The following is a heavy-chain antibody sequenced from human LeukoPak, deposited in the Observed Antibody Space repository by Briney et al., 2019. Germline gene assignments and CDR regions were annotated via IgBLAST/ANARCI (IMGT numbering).Heavy chain of an antibody. D-gene: IGHD2-2*02. V-gene: IGHV3-21*01. J-gene: IGHJ6*03. CDR3: AREIYCSSTSCYRAYYMDV. CDR1: GFTFSSYS. Sequence: PGGSLRLSCAASGFTFSSYSMNWVRQAPGKGLEWVSSISSSSSYIYYADSVKGRSTISRDNAKNSLYLQMNSLRAEDTAVYYCAREIYCSSTSCYRAYYMDVWGKGTTVTVSS. CDR2: ISSSSSYI.